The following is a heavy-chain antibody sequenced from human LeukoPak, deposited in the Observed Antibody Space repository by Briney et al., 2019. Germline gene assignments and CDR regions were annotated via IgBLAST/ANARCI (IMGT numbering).Heavy chain of an antibody. D-gene: IGHD1-26*01. Sequence: GGSLRLSCAASGFTVSSNYMSWVRQAPGKGLEWVSVIYSGGSTYYADSVKGRFTISRDNSKNTLYLQMNSLRAEDTAVYYCARVGGELLVGNYFDYWGQGTLVTVSS. CDR1: GFTVSSNY. CDR3: ARVGGELLVGNYFDY. V-gene: IGHV3-53*01. CDR2: IYSGGST. J-gene: IGHJ4*02.